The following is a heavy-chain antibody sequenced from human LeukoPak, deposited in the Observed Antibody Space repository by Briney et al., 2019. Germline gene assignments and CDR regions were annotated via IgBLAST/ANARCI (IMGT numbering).Heavy chain of an antibody. V-gene: IGHV3-7*03. Sequence: PGGSLRLSCAASGFTFSTYWMTWVRQAPGKGLEWVANIKPDGSQIYYVDSVKGRFTISRDNSKNTVYLQMNSLRAEDTATYYCARDIRNYYDSGAYGWFDPWGQGTLVPVSS. D-gene: IGHD3-10*01. CDR1: GFTFSTYW. CDR3: ARDIRNYYDSGAYGWFDP. J-gene: IGHJ5*02. CDR2: IKPDGSQI.